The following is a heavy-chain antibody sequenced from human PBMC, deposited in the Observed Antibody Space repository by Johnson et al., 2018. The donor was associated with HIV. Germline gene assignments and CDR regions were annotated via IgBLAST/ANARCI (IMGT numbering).Heavy chain of an antibody. CDR3: AKGEGIATRIDHAVDI. J-gene: IGHJ3*02. D-gene: IGHD6-6*01. Sequence: VQLVESGGGLVQPGGSLRLSCAASGFSVSSNYMSWVRQAPGKGLEWVSVIFGGGTIYYVDSVKGRFTISRDNSKNTLYLQMNSLRAEDTAVYYCAKGEGIATRIDHAVDIWGRGAMVTVSS. CDR1: GFSVSSNY. CDR2: IFGGGTI. V-gene: IGHV3-66*02.